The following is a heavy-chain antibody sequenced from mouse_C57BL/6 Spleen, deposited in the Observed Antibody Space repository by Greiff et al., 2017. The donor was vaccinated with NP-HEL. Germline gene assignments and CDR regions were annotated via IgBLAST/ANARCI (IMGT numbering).Heavy chain of an antibody. D-gene: IGHD3-2*02. J-gene: IGHJ3*01. CDR3: TVTAQATGFAY. CDR2: IRLKSDNYAT. Sequence: EVQRVESGGGLVQPGGSMKLSCVASGFTFSNYWMNWVRQSPEKGLEWVAQIRLKSDNYATHYAESGKGRFTISRYDSKSSVSLQNNHLRAEDTGIYSCTVTAQATGFAYWGQGTLVTVSA. V-gene: IGHV6-3*01. CDR1: GFTFSNYW.